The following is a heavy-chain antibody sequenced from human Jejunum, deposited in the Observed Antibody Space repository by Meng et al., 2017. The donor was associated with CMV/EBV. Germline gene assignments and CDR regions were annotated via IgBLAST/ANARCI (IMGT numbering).Heavy chain of an antibody. J-gene: IGHJ4*02. CDR2: IYYSGNA. Sequence: ISNADYYWNWIRQSPGKGLEWLGYIYYSGNAYYPPSLKSRLNMSVDTSKNQFSLHLSSVTATDTAVYYCARAYAYYYDSSVYYFDYWGQGALVTVSS. CDR1: ISNADYY. V-gene: IGHV4-30-4*08. D-gene: IGHD3-22*01. CDR3: ARAYAYYYDSSVYYFDY.